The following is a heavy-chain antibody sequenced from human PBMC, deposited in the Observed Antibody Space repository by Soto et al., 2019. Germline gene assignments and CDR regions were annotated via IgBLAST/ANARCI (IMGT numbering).Heavy chain of an antibody. Sequence: ASVKVSCKASGGTFSSYAISWVRQAPGQGLEWMGGIIPIFGTANYAQKFQGRVTITADESTSTAYMELSSLRSEDTAVYYCARGVIGYCSSTSCYTAFDIWGQGTMVTVSS. CDR1: GGTFSSYA. V-gene: IGHV1-69*13. CDR3: ARGVIGYCSSTSCYTAFDI. J-gene: IGHJ3*02. D-gene: IGHD2-2*02. CDR2: IIPIFGTA.